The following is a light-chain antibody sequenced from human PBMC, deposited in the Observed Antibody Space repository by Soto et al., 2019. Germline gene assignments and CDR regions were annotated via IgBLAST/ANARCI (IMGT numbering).Light chain of an antibody. CDR2: DAS. J-gene: IGKJ1*01. CDR3: QQYSYPWT. V-gene: IGKV1-5*01. CDR1: QSISSW. Sequence: DIQMTQSPSTLSASVGDRVTITCRASQSISSWLAWYQQKPGKAPKLLIYDASSLESGVPSRFSGSGSGTEFTLTISSLKPDDFATYYCQQYSYPWTFGQGTKVEIK.